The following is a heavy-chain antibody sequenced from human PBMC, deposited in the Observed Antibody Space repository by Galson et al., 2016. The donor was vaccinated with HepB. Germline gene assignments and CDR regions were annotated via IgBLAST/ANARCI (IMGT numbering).Heavy chain of an antibody. V-gene: IGHV3-23*01. D-gene: IGHD3-10*01. CDR1: GFTLTTYA. CDR3: VRVHDVTLNHLLGALDV. Sequence: SLRLSCAASGFTLTTYAMSWVRQTPGKGLEWVSGINGGGGSTYVANSVKGRFTLSRDISKSALYLQMNSLRGEDAGVSYCVRVHDVTLNHLLGALDVWGQGTTVAVSS. CDR2: INGGGGST. J-gene: IGHJ6*02.